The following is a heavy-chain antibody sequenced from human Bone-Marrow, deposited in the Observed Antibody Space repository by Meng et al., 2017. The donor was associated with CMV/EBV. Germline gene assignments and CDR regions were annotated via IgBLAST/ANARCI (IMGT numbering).Heavy chain of an antibody. CDR2: INPSGGST. J-gene: IGHJ4*02. Sequence: FTSYDRHWVRPAPGQGLEWMGIINPSGGSTSYAQKFQGRVTLTRDTSTSTVYMELSSLSSEDTAVYYCARDFAYSSSSAGGSYFDYWGQGTLVTVSS. V-gene: IGHV1-46*01. CDR1: FTSYD. D-gene: IGHD6-6*01. CDR3: ARDFAYSSSSAGGSYFDY.